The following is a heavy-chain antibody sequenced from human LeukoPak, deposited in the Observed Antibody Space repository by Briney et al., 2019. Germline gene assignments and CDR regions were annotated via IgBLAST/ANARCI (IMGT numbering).Heavy chain of an antibody. Sequence: GSLRLSCAASGFTFSSYSMNWVRQAPGKGLEWVSSISSSSSYIYYADSVKGRFTISRDNAKNSLYLQMNSLRAEDTAVYYCASCSYGSGSYYTAWGQGTLVTVSS. D-gene: IGHD3-10*01. CDR1: GFTFSSYS. J-gene: IGHJ5*02. CDR3: ASCSYGSGSYYTA. CDR2: ISSSSSYI. V-gene: IGHV3-21*01.